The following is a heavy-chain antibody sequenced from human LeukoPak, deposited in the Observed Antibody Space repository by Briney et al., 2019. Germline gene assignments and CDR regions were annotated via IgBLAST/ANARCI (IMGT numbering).Heavy chain of an antibody. CDR2: INPNSGGT. CDR3: ARVFGGVPPYYFDY. CDR1: GYTFTGYY. J-gene: IGHJ4*02. V-gene: IGHV1-2*02. D-gene: IGHD3-10*01. Sequence: ASVKVSCKASGYTFTGYYMHWVRQAPGQGLEWMGWINPNSGGTNYAQKFQGRVTMTRDTSISTAYMELSRLRSDDTAVYYCARVFGGVPPYYFDYWGQGTLVTVSS.